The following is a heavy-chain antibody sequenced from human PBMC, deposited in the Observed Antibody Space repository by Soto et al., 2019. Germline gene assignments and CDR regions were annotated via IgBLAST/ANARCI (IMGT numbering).Heavy chain of an antibody. V-gene: IGHV3-15*01. CDR2: IKSKTDGGTT. CDR3: TTACDPLLRSFDY. D-gene: IGHD2-21*01. CDR1: GFTFSNAW. J-gene: IGHJ4*02. Sequence: GGSLRLSCAASGFTFSNAWMSWVRQAPGKGLEWVGRIKSKTDGGTTDYAAPVKGRFTISRDDSKNTLYLQMNSLKTEDTAVYYCTTACDPLLRSFDYWGQGTLVTVSS.